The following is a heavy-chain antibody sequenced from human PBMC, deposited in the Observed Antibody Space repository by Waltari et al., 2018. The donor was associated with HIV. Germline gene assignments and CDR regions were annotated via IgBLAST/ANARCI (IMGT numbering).Heavy chain of an antibody. J-gene: IGHJ6*02. CDR3: AREWGSYSSGWYSGYGMDV. CDR2: IKQDGSEK. CDR1: GFTFSSYW. V-gene: IGHV3-7*01. D-gene: IGHD6-19*01. Sequence: EVQLVESGGGLVQPGGSLRLSCAASGFTFSSYWMSWVRQAPGKGLEWVANIKQDGSEKYYVDSWKGRFTISRDNAKNSLYLQMNSLRAEDTAVYYCAREWGSYSSGWYSGYGMDVWGQGTTVTVSS.